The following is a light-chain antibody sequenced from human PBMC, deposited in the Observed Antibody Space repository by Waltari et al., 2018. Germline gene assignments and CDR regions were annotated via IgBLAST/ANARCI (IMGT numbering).Light chain of an antibody. CDR1: SSDIGGYNY. J-gene: IGLJ2*01. CDR2: EVS. Sequence: QAALPQPRSVSGSPGQSVTISCTGTSSDIGGYNYVSWYQQHPGTAPKLMIYEVSKRPSGVSDRFSGSKSGNTASLTISGLQAEDEADYYCSSYTGSNTLVFGGGTRLTVL. V-gene: IGLV2-11*01. CDR3: SSYTGSNTLV.